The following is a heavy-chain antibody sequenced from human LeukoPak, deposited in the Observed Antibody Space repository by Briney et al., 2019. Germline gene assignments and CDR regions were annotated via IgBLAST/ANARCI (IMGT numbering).Heavy chain of an antibody. CDR2: ISYDGRTT. J-gene: IGHJ4*02. Sequence: GGSLRLSCAASGFTFSSYAMHWVRQAPGKGLEWVAVISYDGRTTYYRDSVKGRFTISRDDSKNTLYLQMSTLRSDDTAVYYCAKDSAYYDSSGDYFDSWGQGTLVTVSS. CDR3: AKDSAYYDSSGDYFDS. V-gene: IGHV3-30*04. D-gene: IGHD3-22*01. CDR1: GFTFSSYA.